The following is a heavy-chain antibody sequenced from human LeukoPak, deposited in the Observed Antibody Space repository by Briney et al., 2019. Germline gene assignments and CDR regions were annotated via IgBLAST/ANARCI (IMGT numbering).Heavy chain of an antibody. J-gene: IGHJ4*02. CDR2: ISYDGSNK. D-gene: IGHD3-10*01. Sequence: GGSLRLSCAASGFTFSSYAMHWVRQAPGKGLEWVAVISYDGSNKYYADSVKGRFTISRDNSKNTLYLQMNSLRAEDTAVYYCARFRSPGFGEMVYFDYWGQGTLVTVSS. CDR3: ARFRSPGFGEMVYFDY. V-gene: IGHV3-30-3*01. CDR1: GFTFSSYA.